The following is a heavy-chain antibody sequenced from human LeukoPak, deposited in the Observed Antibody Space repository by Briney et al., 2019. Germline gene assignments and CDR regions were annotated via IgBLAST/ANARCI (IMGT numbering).Heavy chain of an antibody. Sequence: PSETLSLTCTVSGGSISSYYWSWIRQPPGKGLEWIGEINHSGSTNYNPSLKSRVTISVDTSKNQFSLKLSSVTAADTAVYYCARGRGEYYYDSSGYYPWWGQGTLVTVSS. CDR3: ARGRGEYYYDSSGYYPW. D-gene: IGHD3-22*01. V-gene: IGHV4-34*01. CDR1: GGSISSYY. J-gene: IGHJ4*02. CDR2: INHSGST.